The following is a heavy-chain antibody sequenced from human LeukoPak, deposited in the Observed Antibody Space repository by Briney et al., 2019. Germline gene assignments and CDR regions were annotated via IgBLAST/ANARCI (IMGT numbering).Heavy chain of an antibody. J-gene: IGHJ6*02. CDR2: MNPNSGNT. CDR3: ARDIVVVVPYGMDV. D-gene: IGHD2-15*01. Sequence: ASVKVPCKASGYTFTSYDINWVRQAPGQGLEWMGWMNPNSGNTVYAQKFQGRVTMTSNTSISTAYMELSSLRSEDTAVYYCARDIVVVVPYGMDVWGQGTTVTVSS. V-gene: IGHV1-8*01. CDR1: GYTFTSYD.